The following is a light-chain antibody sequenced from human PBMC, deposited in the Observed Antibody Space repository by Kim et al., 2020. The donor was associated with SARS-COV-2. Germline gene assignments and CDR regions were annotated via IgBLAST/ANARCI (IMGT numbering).Light chain of an antibody. CDR2: GAS. CDR1: HRVISSN. J-gene: IGKJ1*01. Sequence: SPAERAALPSRGTHRVISSNLSWYQQKPGQAPRRLIYGASSRATGIPDRFSGSGSGTDFTLTISRLQPEDFAVYYCQQYNSSPWTFGQGTKVDIK. V-gene: IGKV3-20*01. CDR3: QQYNSSPWT.